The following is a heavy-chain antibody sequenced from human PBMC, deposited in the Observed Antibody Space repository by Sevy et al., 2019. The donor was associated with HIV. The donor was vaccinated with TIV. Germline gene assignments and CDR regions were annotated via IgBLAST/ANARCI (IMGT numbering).Heavy chain of an antibody. CDR3: ARVAVEYCTNDCYHRFDH. CDR2: ISYDGNNR. CDR1: GFTFPIYS. Sequence: GGSLRLSCVASGFTFPIYSVVWVRRAPGKGLEWLTLISYDGNNRYYADSVKGRFTISRDNSNNILYLQMTSLRVEDTASYFCARVAVEYCTNDCYHRFDHWGLGTLVTVSS. D-gene: IGHD2-8*01. V-gene: IGHV3-30*04. J-gene: IGHJ4*02.